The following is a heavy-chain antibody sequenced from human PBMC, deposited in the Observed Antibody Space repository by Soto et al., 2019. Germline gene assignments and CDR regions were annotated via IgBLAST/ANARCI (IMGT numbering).Heavy chain of an antibody. D-gene: IGHD1-26*01. Sequence: EVQLLESGGGLVQPGGSLRLSCAASGFTFSSYAMSWVRQAPGKGLEWVSAISCSGGSTYYADSVKGRFTVSRDKSKNTMDLHMNSLRAEDTAVYYCAKSLGSSGWFDPWGPGTLVTVSS. CDR1: GFTFSSYA. CDR3: AKSLGSSGWFDP. J-gene: IGHJ5*02. V-gene: IGHV3-23*01. CDR2: ISCSGGST.